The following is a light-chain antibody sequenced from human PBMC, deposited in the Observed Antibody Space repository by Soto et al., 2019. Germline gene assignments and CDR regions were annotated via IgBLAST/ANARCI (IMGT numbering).Light chain of an antibody. V-gene: IGKV4-1*01. CDR3: LQDINYPWT. CDR1: QSVLYNSNNKYY. J-gene: IGKJ1*01. Sequence: DIVLTQSPDSLAVSLGERATINCKSSQSVLYNSNNKYYLAWYQQKPGKPPKVLIYGASNLQSGVPPRFSGSGSGTDFTLAISSLQPEDSATYYCLQDINYPWTFGQGTKVDIK. CDR2: GAS.